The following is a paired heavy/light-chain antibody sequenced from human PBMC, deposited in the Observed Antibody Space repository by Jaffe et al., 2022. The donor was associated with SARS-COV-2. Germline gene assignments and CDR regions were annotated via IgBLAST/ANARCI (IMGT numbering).Heavy chain of an antibody. Sequence: QVQLVESGGGVVQPGRSLRLSCAASGFTFSSYAMHWVRQAPGKGLEWVAVISYDGSNKYYADSVKGRFTISRDNSKNTLYLQMNSLRAEDTAVYYCARAFQYCSSTSCYTFDYWGQGTLVTVSS. J-gene: IGHJ4*02. CDR1: GFTFSSYA. V-gene: IGHV3-30*04. CDR3: ARAFQYCSSTSCYTFDY. CDR2: ISYDGSNK. D-gene: IGHD2-2*02.
Light chain of an antibody. CDR1: QGISSY. Sequence: DIQLTQSPSFLSASVGDRVTITCRASQGISSYLAWYQQKPGKAPKLLIYAASTLQSGVPSRFSGSGSGTEFTLTISSLQPEDFATYYCQQLNSYPLFGGGTKVEIK. J-gene: IGKJ4*01. CDR3: QQLNSYPL. CDR2: AAS. V-gene: IGKV1-9*01.